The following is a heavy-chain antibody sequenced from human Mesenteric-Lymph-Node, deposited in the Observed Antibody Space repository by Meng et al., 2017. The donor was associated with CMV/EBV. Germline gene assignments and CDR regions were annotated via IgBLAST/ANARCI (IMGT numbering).Heavy chain of an antibody. V-gene: IGHV5-51*01. CDR2: IYPGDSDT. D-gene: IGHD1-26*01. Sequence: GESLKISCKGSGYSFTSYWIGWVRQMPGKGLEWMGIIYPGDSDTRYSPSFQGQVTISVDKSISTAYVLWSSLKASDTAIYFCARLTGNYLASDYWGQGTLVTVSS. J-gene: IGHJ4*02. CDR3: ARLTGNYLASDY. CDR1: GYSFTSYW.